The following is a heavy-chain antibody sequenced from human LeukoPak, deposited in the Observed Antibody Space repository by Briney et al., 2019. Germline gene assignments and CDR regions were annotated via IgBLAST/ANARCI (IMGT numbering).Heavy chain of an antibody. CDR1: GFTFSSYS. CDR3: ARERARIAARRDFDY. CDR2: ISSSSSSTI. Sequence: GGSLRLSCAASGFTFSSYSMNWVRQAPGKGLEWVSYISSSSSSTIYYADSVKGRFTISRDNAKNSLYLQMNSLRAEDTAVYYCARERARIAARRDFDYWGQGTLVTVSS. D-gene: IGHD6-6*01. V-gene: IGHV3-48*01. J-gene: IGHJ4*02.